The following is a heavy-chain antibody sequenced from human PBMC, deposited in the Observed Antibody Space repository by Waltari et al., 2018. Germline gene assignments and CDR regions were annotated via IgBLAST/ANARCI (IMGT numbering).Heavy chain of an antibody. CDR3: ARALYSSRENWYFDL. J-gene: IGHJ2*01. CDR2: INPNSGGT. Sequence: QVQLVQSGAEVKKPGASVKVSCKASGYTFTGYYMHWVRQAPGQGLEWMGRINPNSGGTNYAQKFQGRVTMTRDTSISTAYMELSRLRSDDTAVYYCARALYSSRENWYFDLWGRGTLVTVSS. D-gene: IGHD6-13*01. V-gene: IGHV1-2*06. CDR1: GYTFTGYY.